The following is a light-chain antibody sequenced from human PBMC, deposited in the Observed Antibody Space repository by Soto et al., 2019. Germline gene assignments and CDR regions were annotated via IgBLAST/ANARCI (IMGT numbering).Light chain of an antibody. V-gene: IGKV3-15*01. CDR1: QRINAH. CDR2: GAS. CDR3: QQYNTWLST. Sequence: EVVMTQSPATLSVSPGERVTLSCRASQRINAHLAWYQQKPGQAPRLLIHGASTRATGIPARFSGSGFGTESILTISRLESEECAVDYCQQYNTWLSTFGQGTKEEIQ. J-gene: IGKJ1*01.